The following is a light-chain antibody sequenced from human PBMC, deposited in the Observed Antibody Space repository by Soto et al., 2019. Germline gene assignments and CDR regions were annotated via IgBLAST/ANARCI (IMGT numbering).Light chain of an antibody. J-gene: IGKJ5*01. Sequence: EIVLTQSPATLSLSPGERATLSCRASQSVSSYLAWYQQKPGQAPRLLIYDASNRATGIPARFSGSGSGTDVTFTISSLEPEDFAVYYCQQRSNWPPITFGQGTRLEIK. CDR1: QSVSSY. CDR2: DAS. CDR3: QQRSNWPPIT. V-gene: IGKV3-11*01.